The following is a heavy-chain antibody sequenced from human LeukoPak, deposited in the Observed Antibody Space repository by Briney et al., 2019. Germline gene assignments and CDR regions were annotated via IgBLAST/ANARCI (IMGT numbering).Heavy chain of an antibody. CDR3: VRVNDSSGYRYYYYMDV. CDR1: GGSFSGYY. D-gene: IGHD3-22*01. CDR2: INHSGST. J-gene: IGHJ6*03. Sequence: SETLSLTCAVYGGSFSGYYWSWIRQPPGKGLEWIGEINHSGSTNYNPSLKSRVTISVDTSKNQFSLKLSSVTAADTAVYYCVRVNDSSGYRYYYYMDVWGKGTTVTISS. V-gene: IGHV4-34*01.